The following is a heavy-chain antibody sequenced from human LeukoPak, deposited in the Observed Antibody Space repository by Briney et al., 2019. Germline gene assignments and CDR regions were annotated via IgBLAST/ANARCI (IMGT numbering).Heavy chain of an antibody. CDR3: ARIGKLYFDY. J-gene: IGHJ4*02. CDR1: GGSISSGSYY. CDR2: IYTSGST. D-gene: IGHD3-10*01. Sequence: SETLSLTCTVSGGSISSGSYYWSWLRQPAGKGLEWIGRIYTSGSTNYNPSLKSRVTISVDTSKNQFSLKLSSVTAADTAVYYCARIGKLYFDYWGQGTLVTVSS. V-gene: IGHV4-61*02.